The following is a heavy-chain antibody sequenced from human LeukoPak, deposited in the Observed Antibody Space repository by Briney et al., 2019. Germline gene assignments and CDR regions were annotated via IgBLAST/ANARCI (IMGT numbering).Heavy chain of an antibody. Sequence: SETLSLTCTVSGYSISSGYYWGWIRQPPGKGLEWIGSIYHSGSTYYNPSLKSRVTISVDTSKNQFSLKLSSVTAADTAVYYCASGPGGSSSNWFDPWGQGTLVTVSS. CDR1: GYSISSGYY. D-gene: IGHD6-13*01. CDR3: ASGPGGSSSNWFDP. V-gene: IGHV4-38-2*02. CDR2: IYHSGST. J-gene: IGHJ5*02.